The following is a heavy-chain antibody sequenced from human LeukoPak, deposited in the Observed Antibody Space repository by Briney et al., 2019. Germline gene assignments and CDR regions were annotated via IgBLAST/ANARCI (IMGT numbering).Heavy chain of an antibody. J-gene: IGHJ4*02. D-gene: IGHD3-10*01. V-gene: IGHV5-51*01. Sequence: KGGESLKISCKGSGYSFTNYWIGWVRQMPGKGLEWMGIVYPGDSDTRYSPSFQGQVTFSADKSIITAYLQWSSLKASDTAMYYCARSPNYYYGRSAFSASSDYWGQGTLFTPSS. CDR3: ARSPNYYYGRSAFSASSDY. CDR2: VYPGDSDT. CDR1: GYSFTNYW.